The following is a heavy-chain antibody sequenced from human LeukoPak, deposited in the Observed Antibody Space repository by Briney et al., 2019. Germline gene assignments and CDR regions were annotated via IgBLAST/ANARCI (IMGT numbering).Heavy chain of an antibody. Sequence: ASVKVSCKASGDTFSNYDVTWVRQAPGQGLEWMGRIIPVFDTAKYAQNFQGRVTMTTDESSSTAYMELCSLRSEDTAVYYCARVGQVVTATQGSFDYWGQGTLVTVSS. CDR3: ARVGQVVTATQGSFDY. J-gene: IGHJ4*02. CDR1: GDTFSNYD. D-gene: IGHD2-21*02. CDR2: IIPVFDTA. V-gene: IGHV1-69*05.